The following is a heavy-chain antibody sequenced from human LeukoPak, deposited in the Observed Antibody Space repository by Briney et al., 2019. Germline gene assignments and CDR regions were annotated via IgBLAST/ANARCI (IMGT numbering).Heavy chain of an antibody. V-gene: IGHV4-59*12. J-gene: IGHJ2*01. Sequence: SETLSLTCTVSGGSISSYYWSWIRQPPGKGLEWIGYIYYSGSTNYNPSLKSRVTISVDTSKNQFSLKLSSLTAADTAVYYCARDPDRYFDLWGRGTLVTVSS. CDR1: GGSISSYY. CDR3: ARDPDRYFDL. CDR2: IYYSGST.